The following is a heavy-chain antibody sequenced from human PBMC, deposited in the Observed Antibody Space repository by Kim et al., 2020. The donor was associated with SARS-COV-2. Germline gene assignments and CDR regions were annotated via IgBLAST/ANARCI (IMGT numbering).Heavy chain of an antibody. Sequence: SLKSRVTISVDTSKNQFSLKLSSVTAADTAVYYCARGGDSSGYFLDAFDIWGQGTMVTVSS. CDR3: ARGGDSSGYFLDAFDI. D-gene: IGHD3-22*01. V-gene: IGHV4-59*09. J-gene: IGHJ3*02.